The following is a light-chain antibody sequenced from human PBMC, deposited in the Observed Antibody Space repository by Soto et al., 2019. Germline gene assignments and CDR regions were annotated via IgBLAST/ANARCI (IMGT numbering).Light chain of an antibody. CDR1: QSVSSSY. Sequence: EIVLTQSPGTLSLSPGERATLSCRASQSVSSSYLAWYQQKPGQAPRLLIYGASSRATGIPDRFSGSGSGTDLTLTISRLEPEDFAVYYCRQYGRSPPYTFGQGTKMEIK. CDR3: RQYGRSPPYT. V-gene: IGKV3-20*01. J-gene: IGKJ2*01. CDR2: GAS.